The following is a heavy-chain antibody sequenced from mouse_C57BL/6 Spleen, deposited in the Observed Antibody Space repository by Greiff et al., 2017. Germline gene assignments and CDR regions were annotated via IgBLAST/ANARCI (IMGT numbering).Heavy chain of an antibody. CDR2: IYPRDGST. V-gene: IGHV1-78*01. Sequence: QVQLKESDAELVKPGASVKISCKVSGYTFTDPTIHWLKQRPEQGLEWIGYIYPRDGSTKYNEKFKGKATLTADKSSSTAYMQLNSLTSEDSAVYFCARDYYGISYYLDYWGQGTTLTVSS. CDR3: ARDYYGISYYLDY. CDR1: GYTFTDPT. D-gene: IGHD1-1*01. J-gene: IGHJ2*01.